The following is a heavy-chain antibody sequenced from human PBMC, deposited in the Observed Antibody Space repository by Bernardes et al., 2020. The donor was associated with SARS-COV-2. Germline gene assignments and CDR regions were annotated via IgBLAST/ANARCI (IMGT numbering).Heavy chain of an antibody. J-gene: IGHJ3*01. V-gene: IGHV3-30*18. CDR1: GFTFSDFG. D-gene: IGHD2-21*02. CDR3: AKEGGKCAVDCSPAAFSFDF. CDR2: IAYEGTVK. Sequence: GGSLRLSCAASGFTFSDFGMHWVRQAPGKGLEWLAVIAYEGTVKYYADSVKGRFTVSRDNSNNMLSLQMNSLTAEDTAVYFCAKEGGKCAVDCSPAAFSFDFWGQGTMVTVSS.